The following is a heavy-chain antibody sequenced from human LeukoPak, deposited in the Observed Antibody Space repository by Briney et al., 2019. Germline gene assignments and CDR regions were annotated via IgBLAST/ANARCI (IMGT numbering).Heavy chain of an antibody. D-gene: IGHD6-13*01. Sequence: GGSLRLSCAASGFTFSYYAMSWVRQAPGKGLEWVSAISVSGGSTYYADSVKGRFTISRDNSKNTLSLQINSLRAEDTAVYYCAKSYSSSPESWFDPWGQGTLVTVSS. J-gene: IGHJ5*02. CDR1: GFTFSYYA. CDR2: ISVSGGST. CDR3: AKSYSSSPESWFDP. V-gene: IGHV3-23*01.